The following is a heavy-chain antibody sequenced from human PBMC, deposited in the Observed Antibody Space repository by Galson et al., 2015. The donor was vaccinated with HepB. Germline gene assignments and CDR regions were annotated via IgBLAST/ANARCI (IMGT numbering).Heavy chain of an antibody. J-gene: IGHJ4*02. Sequence: SLRLSCAASGFTFSSYSMNWVRQAPGKGLEWVSYISSSSSTIYYADSVKGRFTISRDNAKNSLYLQMNSLRAEDTAVYYCARRWAAASFDYWGQGTLVTVSS. CDR1: GFTFSSYS. CDR3: ARRWAAASFDY. D-gene: IGHD6-13*01. CDR2: ISSSSSTI. V-gene: IGHV3-48*01.